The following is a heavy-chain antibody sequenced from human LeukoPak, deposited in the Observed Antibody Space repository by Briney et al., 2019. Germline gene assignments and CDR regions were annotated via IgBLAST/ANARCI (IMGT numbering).Heavy chain of an antibody. Sequence: GGSLRLSCAASGFTFSSYAMHWVRQAPGKGLEWVAVISYGGSNKYYADSVKGRFTISRDNSKNTLYLQMNSLRAEDTAVYYCARGRYDSSGYRDYWGQGTLVTVSS. CDR1: GFTFSSYA. J-gene: IGHJ4*02. CDR2: ISYGGSNK. D-gene: IGHD3-22*01. CDR3: ARGRYDSSGYRDY. V-gene: IGHV3-30-3*01.